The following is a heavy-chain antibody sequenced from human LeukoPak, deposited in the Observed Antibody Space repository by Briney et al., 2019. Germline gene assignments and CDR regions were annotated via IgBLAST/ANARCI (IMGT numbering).Heavy chain of an antibody. CDR1: DFTFSNYW. D-gene: IGHD4-17*01. CDR3: ATIEAVRFHY. Sequence: GRSLRLSCVASDFTFSNYWMSWVRQAPRKGLEWVGNLKQDGSEIYYLDSVKGRFTISRDNTKNSLYLKMNSLGAEDTAVYYCATIEAVRFHYWGQGTLVTVSS. CDR2: LKQDGSEI. V-gene: IGHV3-7*01. J-gene: IGHJ4*02.